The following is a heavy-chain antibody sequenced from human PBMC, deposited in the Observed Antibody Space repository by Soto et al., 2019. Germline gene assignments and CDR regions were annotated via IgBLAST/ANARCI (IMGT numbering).Heavy chain of an antibody. J-gene: IGHJ4*01. CDR1: GFTFSTAW. V-gene: IGHV3-15*07. D-gene: IGHD2-21*01. CDR2: IKSQVNGGTP. Sequence: PGGSLRLSCAASGFTFSTAWIIWVRQAPGKGLEWVGRIKSQVNGGTPDFAAPVRGRFAISRDDSRSMVYLQMNRLKTEDTAVYYCTTDSYFTSKLVRFDYWGLGTLVTVSS. CDR3: TTDSYFTSKLVRFDY.